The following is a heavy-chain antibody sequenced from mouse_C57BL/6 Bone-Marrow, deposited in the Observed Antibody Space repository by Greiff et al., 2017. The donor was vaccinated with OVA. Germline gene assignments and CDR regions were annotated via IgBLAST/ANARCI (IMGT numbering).Heavy chain of an antibody. V-gene: IGHV5-4*03. CDR2: ISDGGSYT. Sequence: EVKVEESGGGLVKPGGSLKLSCAASGFTFSSYAMSWVRQTPEKRLEWVATISDGGSYTYYPDNVKGRFTISRDNAKNNLYLQMSHLKSEDTAMYYCASLSTINYWGQGTTLTVSS. J-gene: IGHJ2*01. CDR1: GFTFSSYA. CDR3: ASLSTINY. D-gene: IGHD2-1*01.